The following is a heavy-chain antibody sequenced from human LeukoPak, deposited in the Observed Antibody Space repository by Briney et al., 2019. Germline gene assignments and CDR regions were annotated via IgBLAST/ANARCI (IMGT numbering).Heavy chain of an antibody. J-gene: IGHJ5*02. D-gene: IGHD3-22*01. CDR1: GYSFTSYW. Sequence: GAAMKISSKASGYSFTSYWNSWGRQMRGKVQEWVGRIDPSDSYTNYSPSVQGHVTISADKSIRTAYLQWSSLKASDTAMYYCARGLLYDSSGYYLPWGQGTLVTVSS. V-gene: IGHV5-10-1*01. CDR2: IDPSDSYT. CDR3: ARGLLYDSSGYYLP.